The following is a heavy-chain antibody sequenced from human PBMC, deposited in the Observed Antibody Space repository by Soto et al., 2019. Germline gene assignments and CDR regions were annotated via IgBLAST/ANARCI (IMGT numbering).Heavy chain of an antibody. Sequence: QVQLVQSGAEVKKPGSSVKVSCKASGGTFSSYTISWVRQAPGQGLEWMGRIIPILGIANYAQKFQGRVTITADKSTSTAYMELSSLRSEDTAVYYCARDITRGGFDYWGQGTLVTVSS. V-gene: IGHV1-69*08. CDR3: ARDITRGGFDY. J-gene: IGHJ4*02. D-gene: IGHD2-15*01. CDR1: GGTFSSYT. CDR2: IIPILGIA.